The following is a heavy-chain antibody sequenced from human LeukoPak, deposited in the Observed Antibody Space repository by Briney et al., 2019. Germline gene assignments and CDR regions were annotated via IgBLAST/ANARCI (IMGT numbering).Heavy chain of an antibody. Sequence: PSETLSLXCAVSGYSISSGYYWGWIQQPPGKGLEWIGYIYYSGSTNYNPSLKSRVTISVDTSKNQFSLKLSSVTAADTAVYYCARDSPGYSSSSLGWFDPWGQGTLVTVSS. CDR2: IYYSGST. CDR3: ARDSPGYSSSSLGWFDP. V-gene: IGHV4-61*01. D-gene: IGHD6-6*01. CDR1: GYSISSGYY. J-gene: IGHJ5*02.